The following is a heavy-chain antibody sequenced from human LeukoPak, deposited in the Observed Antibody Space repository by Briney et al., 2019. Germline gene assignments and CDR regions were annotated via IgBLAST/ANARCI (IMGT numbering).Heavy chain of an antibody. CDR1: GFTFGTFW. J-gene: IGHJ6*03. Sequence: PGGSLRLSCGASGFTFGTFWMSWVRQAPGKGLEWVANIKQGGSEKNYVDSVKGRFTIARDDAKNSPYLQMNSLRAEDTALYYCARAISRDIVVVVAATVYYYYYMDVWGKGTTVTVSS. D-gene: IGHD2-15*01. V-gene: IGHV3-7*03. CDR3: ARAISRDIVVVVAATVYYYYYMDV. CDR2: IKQGGSEK.